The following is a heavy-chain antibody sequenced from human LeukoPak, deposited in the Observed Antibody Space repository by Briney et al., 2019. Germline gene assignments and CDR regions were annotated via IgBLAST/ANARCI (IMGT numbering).Heavy chain of an antibody. CDR3: ARKKGYQLRHGAFDI. CDR1: GFTFDDYT. Sequence: PGGSLRLSCAASGFTFDDYTMHWVRQAPGKGLEWVAFIRYDGSNKYYADSVKGRFAISRDISKNTLYLQMNSLSAEDTAVYYCARKKGYQLRHGAFDIWGQGTMVTVSS. V-gene: IGHV3-30*07. D-gene: IGHD2-2*01. CDR2: IRYDGSNK. J-gene: IGHJ3*02.